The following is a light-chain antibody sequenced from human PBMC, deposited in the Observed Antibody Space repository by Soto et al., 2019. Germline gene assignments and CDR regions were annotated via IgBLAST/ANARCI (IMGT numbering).Light chain of an antibody. CDR3: SSDAGV. Sequence: QSALTQPPSASGSPGQSVTISCTGTSSDVGGYNYVSWYQQHPGKAPKLMIYEVSKRPSGVPDRFSGSKSGNTASLTVSGLQAEDEADYYCSSDAGVLGGGTKLTVL. CDR1: SSDVGGYNY. J-gene: IGLJ2*01. CDR2: EVS. V-gene: IGLV2-8*01.